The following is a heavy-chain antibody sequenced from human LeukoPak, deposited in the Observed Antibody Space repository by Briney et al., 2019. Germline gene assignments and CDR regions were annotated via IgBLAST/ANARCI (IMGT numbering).Heavy chain of an antibody. Sequence: GSLRLSCAASGFTFSSYAMSWVRQAPGKGLEWVSAISGSGGSTYYADSVKGRFTISRDNSKNTLYLQMNSLRAEDTAVYYCAKLPGYSGSYFSGFDYWGQGTLVAVSS. V-gene: IGHV3-23*01. D-gene: IGHD1-26*01. J-gene: IGHJ4*02. CDR3: AKLPGYSGSYFSGFDY. CDR1: GFTFSSYA. CDR2: ISGSGGST.